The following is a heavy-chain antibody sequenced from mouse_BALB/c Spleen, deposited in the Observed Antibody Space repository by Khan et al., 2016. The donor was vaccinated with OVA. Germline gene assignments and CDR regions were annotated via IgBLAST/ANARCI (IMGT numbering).Heavy chain of an antibody. V-gene: IGHV1S137*01. D-gene: IGHD2-1*01. CDR2: ISTYYGDA. CDR1: GYTFTDYA. CDR3: ARGGGNSQFAY. J-gene: IGHJ3*01. Sequence: QVQLQQSGAELVRPGVSVKISCKGSGYTFTDYAMHWVKQSHAKSLEWIGVISTYYGDASYNQKFKGKATMTVDQSSSTAYMELARLTSEDSAIYYCARGGGNSQFAYWGQGTLVTVSA.